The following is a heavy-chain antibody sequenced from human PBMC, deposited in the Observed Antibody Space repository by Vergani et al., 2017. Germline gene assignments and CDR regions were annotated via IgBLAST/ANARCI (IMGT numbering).Heavy chain of an antibody. V-gene: IGHV1-18*04. Sequence: QVQLVQSGAEVKKPGASVKVSCKASGYTFTSYGISWVRQAPGQGLEWMGWISAYNGNTNYAQKLQGRVTMTTDRSTSTAYMELRSRRSDDTAVYYCARDGLAGYYYGSGSLGPTYYYYGMDVWGQGTTVTVSS. CDR1: GYTFTSYG. D-gene: IGHD3-10*01. CDR2: ISAYNGNT. J-gene: IGHJ6*02. CDR3: ARDGLAGYYYGSGSLGPTYYYYGMDV.